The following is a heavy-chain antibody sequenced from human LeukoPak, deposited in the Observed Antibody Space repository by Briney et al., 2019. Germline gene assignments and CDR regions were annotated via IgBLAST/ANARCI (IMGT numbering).Heavy chain of an antibody. Sequence: SGGSLRLSCAASGFTVSSNYMSWVRQAPGKGLEWVSVIYSGGSTYYADSVKGRFTISRDNSKNTLYLQMNSLRAEDTAVYYCARGRQVYGGNSYYFDYWGQGTLVTVSS. V-gene: IGHV3-53*01. CDR3: ARGRQVYGGNSYYFDY. D-gene: IGHD4-23*01. CDR1: GFTVSSNY. CDR2: IYSGGST. J-gene: IGHJ4*02.